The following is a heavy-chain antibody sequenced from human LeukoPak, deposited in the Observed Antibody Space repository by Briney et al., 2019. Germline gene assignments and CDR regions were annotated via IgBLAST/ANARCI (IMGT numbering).Heavy chain of an antibody. CDR2: INPNGGDT. Sequence: ASVKVSCKASGYTFTGYHMHWVRQAPGQGLEWMGWINPNGGDTNYAQKFQGRVTMTRDTSISTAYMELSRLRSDDTAVYYCARFLCSGGSCYGDSFDIWGQGTMVTVSS. D-gene: IGHD2-15*01. CDR3: ARFLCSGGSCYGDSFDI. CDR1: GYTFTGYH. J-gene: IGHJ3*02. V-gene: IGHV1-2*02.